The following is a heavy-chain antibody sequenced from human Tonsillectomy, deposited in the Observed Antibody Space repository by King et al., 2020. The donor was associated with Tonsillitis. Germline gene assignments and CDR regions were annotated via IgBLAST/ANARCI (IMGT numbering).Heavy chain of an antibody. Sequence: VQLVESGGGVVQPGRSLRLSCAASGFTFNSIGMHWVRQAPGKGLEWVAVISYDGSNKYYADYVKGRFTISRDNSKNTLYLQMNSLRAEDTAVYYCATGRVGGTTGPEFDYWGQGTLVTVSS. J-gene: IGHJ4*02. CDR2: ISYDGSNK. CDR1: GFTFNSIG. CDR3: ATGRVGGTTGPEFDY. V-gene: IGHV3-30*03. D-gene: IGHD1-26*01.